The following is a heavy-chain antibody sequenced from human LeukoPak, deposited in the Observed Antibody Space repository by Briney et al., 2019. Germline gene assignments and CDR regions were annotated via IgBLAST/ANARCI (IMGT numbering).Heavy chain of an antibody. V-gene: IGHV4-39*01. CDR1: GGSISSYY. CDR3: ARPGGRLARSPFDY. Sequence: PSETLSLTCTVSGGSISSYYWAWIRQPPGKGLEWIGSIHFSGGTYYNPSLKSRVTISVDTSKNQFSLKVTSVTAADTAVYYRARPGGRLARSPFDYWGQGTLVTVSS. J-gene: IGHJ4*02. D-gene: IGHD6-19*01. CDR2: IHFSGGT.